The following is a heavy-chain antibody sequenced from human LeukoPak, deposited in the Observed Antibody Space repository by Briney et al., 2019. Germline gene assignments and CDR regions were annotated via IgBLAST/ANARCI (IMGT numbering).Heavy chain of an antibody. Sequence: ASGKVSCKASGYTFTSYYMHWVRQAPGQGLEWMGIINPRVGTTNPAQNFPGRLTATRDPSTSTVYMGLSSLRSEDPAVSVCAREEEGGAFGYWGQGTLVTVSS. CDR1: GYTFTSYY. D-gene: IGHD3-16*01. J-gene: IGHJ4*02. CDR2: INPRVGTT. CDR3: AREEEGGAFGY. V-gene: IGHV1-46*01.